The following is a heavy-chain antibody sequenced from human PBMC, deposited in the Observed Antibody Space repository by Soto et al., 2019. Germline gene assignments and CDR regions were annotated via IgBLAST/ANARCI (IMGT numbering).Heavy chain of an antibody. CDR1: GYTFSNYA. D-gene: IGHD5-18*01. CDR2: INAGNGNT. CDR3: ARGLKGYLYYFDY. V-gene: IGHV1-3*01. Sequence: QVQLVQSGAEVKKPGASVKGSFKASGYTFSNYAMHWVRQVPGQRPEWMGWINAGNGNTKYSQKFQVRVTRTRDTSASKAYMEMSSLRSEDTAVYSCARGLKGYLYYFDYWGQGTLVTVSS. J-gene: IGHJ4*02.